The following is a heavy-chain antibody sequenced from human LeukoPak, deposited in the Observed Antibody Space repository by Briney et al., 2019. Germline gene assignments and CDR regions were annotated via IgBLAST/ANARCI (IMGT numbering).Heavy chain of an antibody. CDR1: GFTFSSYE. Sequence: GGSLRLSCAASGFTFSSYEMNWVRQAPGKGLEGVSYISSSGSTIYYADSVKGRFTISRDNAKNSLYLQMNSLRAEDTAVYYCASTRFGEYFDYWGQGTLVTVSS. CDR3: ASTRFGEYFDY. J-gene: IGHJ4*02. V-gene: IGHV3-48*03. CDR2: ISSSGSTI. D-gene: IGHD3-10*02.